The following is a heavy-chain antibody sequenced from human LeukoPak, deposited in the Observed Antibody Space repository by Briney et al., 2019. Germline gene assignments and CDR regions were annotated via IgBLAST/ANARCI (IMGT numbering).Heavy chain of an antibody. CDR2: IYTSGST. Sequence: SETLSLTCTVSGGSISSGSYYWSWIRQPAGKGLEWIGRIYTSGSTNYNPSLKSRVTISVDTSKNQFSLKLSSVTAEDTAVYYCAKGSSSWLLRYYFDYWGQGTLVTVSS. V-gene: IGHV4-61*02. CDR3: AKGSSSWLLRYYFDY. CDR1: GGSISSGSYY. J-gene: IGHJ4*02. D-gene: IGHD6-13*01.